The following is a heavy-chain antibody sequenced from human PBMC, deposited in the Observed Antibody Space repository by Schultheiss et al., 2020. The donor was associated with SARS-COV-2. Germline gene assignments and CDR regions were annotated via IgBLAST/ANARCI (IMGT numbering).Heavy chain of an antibody. V-gene: IGHV4-34*01. J-gene: IGHJ4*02. CDR1: GGSFSGYY. CDR2: INHSGST. Sequence: SQTLSLTCAVYGGSFSGYYWSWIRQPPGKGLEWIGEINHSGSTNYNPSLKSRVTISVDTSKNQFSLKLSSVTAADTAVYYCAREGYSYGQYWGQGTLVTVSS. D-gene: IGHD5-18*01. CDR3: AREGYSYGQY.